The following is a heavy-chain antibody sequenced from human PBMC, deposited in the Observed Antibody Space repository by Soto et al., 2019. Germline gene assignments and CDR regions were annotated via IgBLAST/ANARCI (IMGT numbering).Heavy chain of an antibody. CDR3: ARASAAANRRHWFDP. CDR1: GFTFSSYA. D-gene: IGHD6-13*01. Sequence: GGSLRLSCAASGFTFSSYAMHWVLQAPGKGLEWVAVISYDGSNKYYADSVKGRFTISRDNSKNTLYLQMNSLRAEDTAVYYCARASAAANRRHWFDPWGQGTLVTVSS. V-gene: IGHV3-30-3*01. CDR2: ISYDGSNK. J-gene: IGHJ5*02.